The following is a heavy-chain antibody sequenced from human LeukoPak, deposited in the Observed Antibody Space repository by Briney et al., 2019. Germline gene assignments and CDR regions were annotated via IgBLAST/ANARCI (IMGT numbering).Heavy chain of an antibody. CDR1: GYSISSGYY. V-gene: IGHV4-38-2*01. CDR2: IYHSGST. Sequence: SETLSLTCAVSGYSISSGYYWGWIRQPPGKGLEWIGSIYHSGSTYYNPSLKSRVTISVDTSKNQFSLKLSSVTAADMAVYYCAIRGSGLVVAATLWFVPWGQGTLVTVSS. D-gene: IGHD2-15*01. CDR3: AIRGSGLVVAATLWFVP. J-gene: IGHJ5*02.